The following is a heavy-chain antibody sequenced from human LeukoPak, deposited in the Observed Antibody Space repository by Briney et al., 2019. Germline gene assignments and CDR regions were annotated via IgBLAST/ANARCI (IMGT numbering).Heavy chain of an antibody. CDR2: IYYSGST. D-gene: IGHD3-3*01. J-gene: IGHJ4*02. V-gene: IGHV4-61*01. CDR1: GGSVSSGSYY. Sequence: SETLSLTCTVSGGSVSSGSYYWSWIRQPPGKGLEWIGYIYYSGSTNYNPSLKGRVTISVDTSKNQFSLKLSSVTAADTAVYYCARGDFWSGYSPLFDYWGQGTLVTVSS. CDR3: ARGDFWSGYSPLFDY.